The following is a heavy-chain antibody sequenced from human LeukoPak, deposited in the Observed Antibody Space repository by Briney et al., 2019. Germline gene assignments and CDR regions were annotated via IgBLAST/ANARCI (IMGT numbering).Heavy chain of an antibody. CDR3: ARDFVIAATTEYFQY. J-gene: IGHJ1*01. CDR2: FYTSGST. CDR1: GGSISSGSYY. V-gene: IGHV4-61*09. D-gene: IGHD6-13*01. Sequence: SQTLSLTCTVSGGSISSGSYYWSWIRQPAGKGLEWIGHFYTSGSTKYNPSLKRRVTISADTSKNQFSLKLSSVTAADTAVYYCARDFVIAATTEYFQYWGQGTLVTVSS.